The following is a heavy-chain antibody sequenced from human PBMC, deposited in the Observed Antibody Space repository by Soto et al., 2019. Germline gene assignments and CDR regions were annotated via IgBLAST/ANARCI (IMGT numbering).Heavy chain of an antibody. CDR3: ARGGRNAAARLYYIDV. D-gene: IGHD6-6*01. CDR2: INHSGST. J-gene: IGHJ6*03. CDR1: GMSFSGFY. V-gene: IGHV4-34*01. Sequence: SGTLSLPCAVHGMSFSGFYRGWIPPPSGKGLEWIGEINHSGSTNYSPSLKSRVTISVDTSKNQFSLKLSSVTAADTAVYYCARGGRNAAARLYYIDVWGKGTTVT.